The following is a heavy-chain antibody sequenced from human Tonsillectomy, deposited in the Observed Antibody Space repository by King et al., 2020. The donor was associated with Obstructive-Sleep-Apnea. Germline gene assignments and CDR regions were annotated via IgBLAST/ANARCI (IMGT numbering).Heavy chain of an antibody. V-gene: IGHV3-23*04. CDR2: VSRSGVST. D-gene: IGHD3-22*01. Sequence: DVQLVESGGGLVQPGGSLRLSFAASGFTFSSYAMSWVLQAPGKWLDWVSAVSRSGVSTDYADSVKGRFTISRDNSKNTLYLQMNSLRAEDTAVYYCARMGIPFYYDSTGWWFDPWGQGTLVTVSS. CDR1: GFTFSSYA. J-gene: IGHJ5*02. CDR3: ARMGIPFYYDSTGWWFDP.